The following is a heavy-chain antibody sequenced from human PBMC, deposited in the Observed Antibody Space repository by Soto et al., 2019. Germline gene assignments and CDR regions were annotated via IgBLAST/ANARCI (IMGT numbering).Heavy chain of an antibody. CDR3: ARHQGLAELLSALDY. D-gene: IGHD1-7*01. CDR2: IDPSDSYT. CDR1: GYNFPYFW. V-gene: IGHV5-10-1*01. Sequence: PGESLKISCEGSGYNFPYFWITWVRQMPGKGRGWMGTIDPSDSYTDYSPSFQGHVTLSADKSRSTAYLQWSSLKASDTAMYYCARHQGLAELLSALDYWGQGTPVTVSS. J-gene: IGHJ4*02.